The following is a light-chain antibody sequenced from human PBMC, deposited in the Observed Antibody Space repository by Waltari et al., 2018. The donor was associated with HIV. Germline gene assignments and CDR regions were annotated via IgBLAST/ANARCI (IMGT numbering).Light chain of an antibody. CDR3: SAWDSSLSGWV. V-gene: IGLV10-54*04. CDR1: RDNVGDQG. CDR2: RNN. J-gene: IGLJ3*02. Sequence: QAGLTQPPSVSKGLRQTVTLTCTGSRDNVGDQGVAWLQQHQGHPPKLLTHRNNSRPSGISDRFSASRSGNSGSLTVTGLQPADEADYYCSAWDSSLSGWVFGGGTRLTGL.